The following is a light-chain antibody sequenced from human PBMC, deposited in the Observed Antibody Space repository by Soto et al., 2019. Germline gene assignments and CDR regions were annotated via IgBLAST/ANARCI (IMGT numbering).Light chain of an antibody. CDR2: TAS. Sequence: EIQMTQYPSSLSASVGDRVLLTCRASQSISTYLNWYQQKPGKAPDLLIYTASNLESGVPSRFSGSGSGTDFTFTISSLQPEDIATYYCQHYDHLPITFGQGTRLEIK. CDR3: QHYDHLPIT. V-gene: IGKV1-33*01. J-gene: IGKJ5*01. CDR1: QSISTY.